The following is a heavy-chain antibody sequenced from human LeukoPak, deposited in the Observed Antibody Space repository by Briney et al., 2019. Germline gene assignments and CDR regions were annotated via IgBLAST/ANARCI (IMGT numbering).Heavy chain of an antibody. CDR3: ARSYYYGSGSYYWYYYYYMDV. V-gene: IGHV4-59*01. CDR1: GGSISSYY. Sequence: SETLSLTCTVSGGSISSYYWSWIRQPPGKGLEWIGYIYYSGSTNYNPSLKSRVTISVDTSKNQFSLKLSSVTAADTAVYYCARSYYYGSGSYYWYYYYYMDVWGKGTTVTVSS. D-gene: IGHD3-10*01. J-gene: IGHJ6*03. CDR2: IYYSGST.